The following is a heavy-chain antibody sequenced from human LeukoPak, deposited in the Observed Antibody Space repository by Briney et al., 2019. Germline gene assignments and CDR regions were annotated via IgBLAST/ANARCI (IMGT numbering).Heavy chain of an antibody. J-gene: IGHJ4*02. CDR3: ASSGSYRFDY. D-gene: IGHD1-26*01. CDR1: GFTFSSYN. CDR2: ITASGTAM. V-gene: IGHV3-48*02. Sequence: GGSLRLSCAASGFTFSSYNMNWVRQAPGKGLEWVSHITASGTAMFYADSVKGRFTISRDNAKNSLYLQMNSLRDEDTAVYYCASSGSYRFDYWGQGTLVTVSS.